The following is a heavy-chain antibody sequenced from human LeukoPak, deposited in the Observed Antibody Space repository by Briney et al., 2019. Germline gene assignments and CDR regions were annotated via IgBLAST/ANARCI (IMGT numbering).Heavy chain of an antibody. V-gene: IGHV1-69*05. J-gene: IGHJ4*02. Sequence: ASVKVSCKASGGTFSSYAISWVRQAPGQGLEWMGGIIPIFGTANYAQKFQGRVTVTRDTSISTAYMELSRLRSDDTAVYYCARGGGQQLANDYWGQGTLVTVSS. CDR3: ARGGGQQLANDY. D-gene: IGHD6-13*01. CDR1: GGTFSSYA. CDR2: IIPIFGTA.